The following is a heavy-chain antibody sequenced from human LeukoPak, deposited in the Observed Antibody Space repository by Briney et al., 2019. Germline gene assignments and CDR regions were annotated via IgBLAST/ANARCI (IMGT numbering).Heavy chain of an antibody. CDR1: GGSISSSSYF. CDR3: ARQMNTVTADY. J-gene: IGHJ4*02. Sequence: SETLSLTCTVSGGSISSSSYFWGWIRQPPGKGLEWIGSVFYSGSTYYNPSLNSRVTISIDTSKNQFSLRLSSVTAADTAAYYCARQMNTVTADYWGQGTLVTVSS. CDR2: VFYSGST. D-gene: IGHD4-17*01. V-gene: IGHV4-39*01.